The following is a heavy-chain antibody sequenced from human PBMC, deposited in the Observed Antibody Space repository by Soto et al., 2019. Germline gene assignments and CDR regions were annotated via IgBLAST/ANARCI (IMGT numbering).Heavy chain of an antibody. CDR2: INPSRST. D-gene: IGHD4-17*01. CDR3: ARGSTTEKVDS. CDR1: TGSFTGHF. Sequence: SETLSLTCAVNTGSFTGHFWGWIRQPPGKGLEWIGDINPSRSTNYNPSLKSRVTISTDTSTNQFSLKLTSVTAADTAVYYCARGSTTEKVDSWGQGTLVTVSS. J-gene: IGHJ4*02. V-gene: IGHV4-34*01.